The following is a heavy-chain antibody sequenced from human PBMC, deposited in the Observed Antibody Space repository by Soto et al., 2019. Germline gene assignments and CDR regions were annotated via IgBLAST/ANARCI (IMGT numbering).Heavy chain of an antibody. CDR1: GYSFTSYW. CDR2: IYPGDSDT. Sequence: GESLKISCKGSGYSFTSYWIGWVRQMPGKGLEWMGIIYPGDSDTRYSPSFQGQVTISADKSISTAYLQWSSLKASDTARYYGARHRLRYFDRTPDAFDIWGQGTMVTVSS. J-gene: IGHJ3*02. CDR3: ARHRLRYFDRTPDAFDI. D-gene: IGHD3-9*01. V-gene: IGHV5-51*01.